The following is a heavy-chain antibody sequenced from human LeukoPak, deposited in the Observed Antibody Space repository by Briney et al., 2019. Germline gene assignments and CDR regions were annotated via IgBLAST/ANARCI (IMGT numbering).Heavy chain of an antibody. CDR3: ARLGYYGSGSYYNDMDV. Sequence: SETLSLTCTVSGGSISSYYWSWIRQPPGKGLEWIGYIYYSGSTNYNPSLKSRVTISVDTSRNQFSLKLNSVTAADTAVYYCARLGYYGSGSYYNDMDVWGKGTTVTISS. J-gene: IGHJ6*03. CDR1: GGSISSYY. D-gene: IGHD3-10*01. CDR2: IYYSGST. V-gene: IGHV4-59*12.